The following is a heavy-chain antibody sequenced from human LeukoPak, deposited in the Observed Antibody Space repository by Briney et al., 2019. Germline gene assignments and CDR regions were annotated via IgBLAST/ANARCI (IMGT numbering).Heavy chain of an antibody. CDR3: ASLRARALDI. CDR1: GFTVSSKD. Sequence: PGGSLTLSCAGAGFTVSSKDMNWVRQPPGKELEWVSVIYSGGSTYYADSVKERFTISIDNSKNTLYLQMNSLRAEDTAVYYCASLRARALDIWGQRTMVTVSS. V-gene: IGHV3-66*01. CDR2: IYSGGST. J-gene: IGHJ3*02.